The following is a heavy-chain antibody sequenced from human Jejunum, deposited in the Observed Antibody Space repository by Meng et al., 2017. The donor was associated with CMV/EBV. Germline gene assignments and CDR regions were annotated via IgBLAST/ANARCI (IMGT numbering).Heavy chain of an antibody. D-gene: IGHD1-26*01. CDR1: GYTITDYY. CDR2: VNPDTGDT. CDR3: AKDGGSFLDYYLDF. Sequence: KASGYTITDYYRQWVRQAPGQGLEWMGWVNPDTGDTNYAQKFQGRVTVTRDMSINTVYMELTRLRSDDTAVYYCAKDGGSFLDYYLDFWGQGTLVTVSS. J-gene: IGHJ4*02. V-gene: IGHV1-2*02.